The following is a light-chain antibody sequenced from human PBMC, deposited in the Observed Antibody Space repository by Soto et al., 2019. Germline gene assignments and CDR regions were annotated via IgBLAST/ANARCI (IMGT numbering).Light chain of an antibody. CDR1: QSVSTY. Sequence: EIVFTQSPATLSLSPGERATLSCSASQSVSTYLAWYQQKPGQAPSLLIYDASIRANGIPARFSGSGSGTDLTLTISSLEPEDSAVYYCQQRSNWPTLTFGGGTKVDIK. V-gene: IGKV3-11*01. J-gene: IGKJ4*01. CDR3: QQRSNWPTLT. CDR2: DAS.